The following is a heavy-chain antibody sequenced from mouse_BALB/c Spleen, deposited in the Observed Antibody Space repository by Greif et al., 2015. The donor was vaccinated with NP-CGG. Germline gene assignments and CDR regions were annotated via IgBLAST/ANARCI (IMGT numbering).Heavy chain of an antibody. Sequence: EVQRVESGGGLVKPGGSLKLSCAASGFAFSGYDMSWVRQTPEKRLEWVAYISSGGGSTYYPDTVKGRFTISRDNAKNTLYLQMNSLKSEDTAMYYCARQEGYDYVHAMDYWGQGTSVTVSS. J-gene: IGHJ4*01. CDR3: ARQEGYDYVHAMDY. CDR2: ISSGGGST. V-gene: IGHV5-12-1*01. CDR1: GFAFSGYD. D-gene: IGHD2-4*01.